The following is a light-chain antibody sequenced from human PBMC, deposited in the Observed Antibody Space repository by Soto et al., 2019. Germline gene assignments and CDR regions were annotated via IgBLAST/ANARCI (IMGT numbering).Light chain of an antibody. CDR1: QSVSSSY. Sequence: EIVLTQSPGTLSLSPGERATLSCRASQSVSSSYLGWYQQKPGQATRLLIYGASSRATGIPDRFSGRGSGNVIPLTISRLEPDDFAVYYCQQYGSLLTFGGGTKVEIK. J-gene: IGKJ4*01. CDR3: QQYGSLLT. CDR2: GAS. V-gene: IGKV3-20*01.